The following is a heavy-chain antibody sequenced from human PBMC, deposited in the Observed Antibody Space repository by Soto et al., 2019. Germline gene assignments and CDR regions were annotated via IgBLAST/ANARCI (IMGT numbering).Heavy chain of an antibody. CDR1: GYSFTNYW. D-gene: IGHD1-26*01. Sequence: PGESLKISCKGSGYSFTNYWIGWVRQMPGKGLEWMGIIYPGDSHAIYSPSFQGQVTMSADKSISTAYLQWSSLKASDTAMYYWARRYRGGPNDPLEVGGQGTMSPSPQ. V-gene: IGHV5-51*01. CDR3: ARRYRGGPNDPLEV. J-gene: IGHJ3*01. CDR2: IYPGDSHA.